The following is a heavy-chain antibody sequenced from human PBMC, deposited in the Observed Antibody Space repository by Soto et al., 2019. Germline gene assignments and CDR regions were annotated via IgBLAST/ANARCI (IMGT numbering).Heavy chain of an antibody. J-gene: IGHJ4*02. CDR2: ISAYNGNT. CDR3: ARDFAVALIDY. V-gene: IGHV1-18*01. CDR1: GYTFTSYG. D-gene: IGHD6-19*01. Sequence: QVQLVQSGAEVKKPGASVKVSCKASGYTFTSYGISWVRQAPGQGLEWMGWISAYNGNTKYAQKLQGRVTMTTDTSTSTGYIELRSLRSDDTAVYYCARDFAVALIDYWGQGTLVTVSS.